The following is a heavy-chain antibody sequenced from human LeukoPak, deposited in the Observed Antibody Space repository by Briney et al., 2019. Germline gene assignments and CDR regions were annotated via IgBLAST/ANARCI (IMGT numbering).Heavy chain of an antibody. CDR2: INHSGST. V-gene: IGHV4-34*01. J-gene: IGHJ4*02. Sequence: SETLSLTCAVYGGSFSGYYWSWIRQPPGKGLEWIGEINHSGSTNYNPSLKSRVTISVDTSKNQFSLKLSSVTAADTAVYYCASGITYYYDSSGYEGDYWGQGTLVTVSS. CDR1: GGSFSGYY. CDR3: ASGITYYYDSSGYEGDY. D-gene: IGHD3-22*01.